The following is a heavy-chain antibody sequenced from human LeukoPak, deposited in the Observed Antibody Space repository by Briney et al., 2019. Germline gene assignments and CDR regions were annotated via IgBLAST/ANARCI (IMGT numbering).Heavy chain of an antibody. D-gene: IGHD3-22*01. Sequence: KPSETPSPTCTVSGGSISSSSYYWGWIRPPPGKGLEWVGGVYYSGSTYYNPSLKSRVTISVDTSKNQFSLQLNSVTPEDTAVYYCARERYYDSTGFFHFDQWGQGTLVTVSS. J-gene: IGHJ4*02. CDR2: VYYSGST. CDR3: ARERYYDSTGFFHFDQ. CDR1: GGSISSSSYY. V-gene: IGHV4-39*02.